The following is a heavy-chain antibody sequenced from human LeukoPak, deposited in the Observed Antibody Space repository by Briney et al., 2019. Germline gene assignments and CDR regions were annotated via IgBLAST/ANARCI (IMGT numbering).Heavy chain of an antibody. D-gene: IGHD5-24*01. CDR3: AKSGYNRFDY. Sequence: PGGSLRLSCAASGFTFSSYGMSWVRQAPGKGLEWVSAISGSGGSTYYVDSVKGHFTISRDNSKNTLYLQMNSLRAEDTAVYYCAKSGYNRFDYWGQGTLVTVSS. CDR1: GFTFSSYG. J-gene: IGHJ4*02. CDR2: ISGSGGST. V-gene: IGHV3-23*01.